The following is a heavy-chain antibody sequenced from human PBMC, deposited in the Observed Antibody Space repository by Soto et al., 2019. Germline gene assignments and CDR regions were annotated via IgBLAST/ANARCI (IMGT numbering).Heavy chain of an antibody. Sequence: GGSLRLSCAASGFTFDDYAMHWVRQAPGKGLEWVSGISWNSGSIGYADSVKGRFTISRDNAKNSLYLQMNSLRAEDTALYYCAGSSWETCLDYWGQGTLVTVSS. CDR1: GFTFDDYA. V-gene: IGHV3-9*01. D-gene: IGHD6-13*01. J-gene: IGHJ4*02. CDR2: ISWNSGSI. CDR3: AGSSWETCLDY.